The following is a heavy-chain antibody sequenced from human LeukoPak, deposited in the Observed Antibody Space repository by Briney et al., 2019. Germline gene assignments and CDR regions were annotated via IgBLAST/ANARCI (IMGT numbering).Heavy chain of an antibody. Sequence: ASVKVSCKASGGSFTSYGISWVRQAPGQGLEWMGKIIPIYGRANYGQKFQGRVTITADELPTTSYMELSSLTAEDMAVYYCAAGGAYEFRDDYWGQGTLVTVSS. CDR1: GGSFTSYG. CDR3: AAGGAYEFRDDY. J-gene: IGHJ4*02. CDR2: IIPIYGRA. D-gene: IGHD3-3*01. V-gene: IGHV1-69*13.